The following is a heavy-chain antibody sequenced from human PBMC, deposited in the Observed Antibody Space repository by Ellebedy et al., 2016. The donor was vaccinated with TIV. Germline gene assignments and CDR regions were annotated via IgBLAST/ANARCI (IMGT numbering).Heavy chain of an antibody. V-gene: IGHV4-39*07. D-gene: IGHD1-1*01. CDR2: IDYSGST. CDR3: ARTSTGTRNFDP. J-gene: IGHJ5*02. CDR1: GGSISSSSYY. Sequence: MPSETLSLTCTVPGGSISSSSYYWGWIRQPPGKGLEWIGSIDYSGSTNYNPSLESRVTISLGTSKNQFSLKLSSVTAADTAVYYCARTSTGTRNFDPWGQGTLVTVSS.